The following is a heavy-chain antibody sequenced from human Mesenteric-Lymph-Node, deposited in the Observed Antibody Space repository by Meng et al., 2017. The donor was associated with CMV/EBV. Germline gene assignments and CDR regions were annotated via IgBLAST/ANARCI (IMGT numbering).Heavy chain of an antibody. CDR3: ARDRVRGGWFDP. CDR1: GGSISSTSYF. CDR2: FYYTGST. Sequence: SETLSLTCTVSGGSISSTSYFWGWIRQPPGKGLEWIGNFYYTGSTNYNPSLKSRVTISVDTSKNQISLKLSSVTAADTAVYYCARDRVRGGWFDPWGQGTLVTVSS. V-gene: IGHV4-39*07. J-gene: IGHJ5*02. D-gene: IGHD3-16*01.